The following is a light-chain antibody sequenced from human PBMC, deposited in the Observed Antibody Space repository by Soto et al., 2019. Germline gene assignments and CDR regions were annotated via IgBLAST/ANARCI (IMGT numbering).Light chain of an antibody. J-gene: IGLJ1*01. CDR2: ANK. V-gene: IGLV1-40*01. CDR3: QSYDTSPSGYV. Sequence: QSVLTQPPSVSGSPGQSVTISCTWISSNIGAVYDVHWYQQVPGTAPKLLIYANKNRPAGVPDRFSASKSGTSASLAITGLQAEDEADYYCQSYDTSPSGYVFGTGTKVTVL. CDR1: SSNIGAVYD.